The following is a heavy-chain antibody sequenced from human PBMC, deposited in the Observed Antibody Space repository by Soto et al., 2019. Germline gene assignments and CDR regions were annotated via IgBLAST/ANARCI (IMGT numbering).Heavy chain of an antibody. J-gene: IGHJ2*01. CDR1: GGSISSYY. V-gene: IGHV4-59*01. Sequence: QVQLQESGPGLVKPSETLSLTCTVSGGSISSYYWSWIRQPPGKGLEWIGYIYYSGSTNYNPSLKRRVTISVDTSKNQFSRKLSSVTAADTAVYYCARGAVAGYWYVDLWGRGTLVTVSS. CDR3: ARGAVAGYWYVDL. CDR2: IYYSGST. D-gene: IGHD6-19*01.